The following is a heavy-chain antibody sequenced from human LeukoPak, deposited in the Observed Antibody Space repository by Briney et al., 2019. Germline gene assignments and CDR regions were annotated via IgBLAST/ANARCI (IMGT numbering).Heavy chain of an antibody. Sequence: GGSLRLSCAASGFTFSSYSMNWVRQAPGKGLEWVSSISSSSSYIYYADSVKGRFTISRDNAKNSLYLQMNSLRAEDTAVYYCARLALVYGMDVWGKGATVTVSS. V-gene: IGHV3-21*01. J-gene: IGHJ6*04. D-gene: IGHD2-8*02. CDR1: GFTFSSYS. CDR2: ISSSSSYI. CDR3: ARLALVYGMDV.